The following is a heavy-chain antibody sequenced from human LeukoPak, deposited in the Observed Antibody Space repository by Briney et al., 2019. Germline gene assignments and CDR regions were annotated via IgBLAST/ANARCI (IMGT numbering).Heavy chain of an antibody. J-gene: IGHJ4*02. V-gene: IGHV3-23*01. CDR3: AKDRGSYYHLYYFDY. D-gene: IGHD1-26*01. CDR1: GLTSGTYG. Sequence: GGSLRLSCEVSGLTSGTYGLTYGLTWVRQAPGKGLEWVSSVSGSGDATYIADSVRGRFTISRDNSKNTLYLQMNSLRAEDTAVYYCAKDRGSYYHLYYFDYWGQGTLVTVSS. CDR2: VSGSGDAT.